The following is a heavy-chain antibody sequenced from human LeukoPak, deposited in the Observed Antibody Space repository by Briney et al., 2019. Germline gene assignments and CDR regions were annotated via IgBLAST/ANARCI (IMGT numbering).Heavy chain of an antibody. CDR1: GYTFTNYA. CDR2: INAGNAYT. V-gene: IGHV1-3*03. CDR3: ARHLPRYSSSSDYYYYMDV. Sequence: ASVKVSCKASGYTFTNYAIHWVRQAPGQRLEWMGWINAGNAYTKYSQEFLGRVTITRDTSASTAYMELSSLRSEDMAVYYCARHLPRYSSSSDYYYYMDVWGKGTTVTVSS. J-gene: IGHJ6*03. D-gene: IGHD6-6*01.